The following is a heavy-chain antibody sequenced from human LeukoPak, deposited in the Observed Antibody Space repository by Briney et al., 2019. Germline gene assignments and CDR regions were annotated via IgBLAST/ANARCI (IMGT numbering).Heavy chain of an antibody. CDR3: ANLPTRRYYYYYGMDV. CDR1: GFTFSSYA. CDR2: ISGSGGST. J-gene: IGHJ6*02. V-gene: IGHV3-23*01. Sequence: GGSLRLSCAASGFTFSSYAMSWVRQAPGKGLEWVSAISGSGGSTYYADSVKGRFTISRDNSKNTLYLQMNSLRAEDTAVYYCANLPTRRYYYYYGMDVWGQGTTVTVSS.